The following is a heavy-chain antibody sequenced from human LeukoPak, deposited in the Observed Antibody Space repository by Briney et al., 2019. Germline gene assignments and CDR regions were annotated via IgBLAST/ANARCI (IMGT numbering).Heavy chain of an antibody. Sequence: SETLSLTCTVSGGSISSGDYYWSWIRQPPGKGLEWIGYIYYRGSTYYNPSLKSRVTISGDTSKNQFSLKLSSVTAADTAVYFCARVDYDGSGYNFDYWGQGTLVTVSS. V-gene: IGHV4-30-4*02. CDR3: ARVDYDGSGYNFDY. CDR2: IYYRGST. J-gene: IGHJ4*02. CDR1: GGSISSGDYY. D-gene: IGHD3-22*01.